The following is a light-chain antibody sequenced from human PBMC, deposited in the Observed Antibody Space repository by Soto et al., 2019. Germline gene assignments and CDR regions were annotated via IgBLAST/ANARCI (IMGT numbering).Light chain of an antibody. J-gene: IGKJ5*01. CDR3: QQRSNWPPIT. CDR2: DTS. Sequence: EIVLTHSPGTLSLCPGERATLSCRARQSVSNSYLAWYQQKPGQAPRLLIYDTSNRATGIPARFSGSGSGTDFTLTISSLEPEDFAVYYCQQRSNWPPITCGQGTRLEIK. V-gene: IGKV3-11*01. CDR1: QSVSNSY.